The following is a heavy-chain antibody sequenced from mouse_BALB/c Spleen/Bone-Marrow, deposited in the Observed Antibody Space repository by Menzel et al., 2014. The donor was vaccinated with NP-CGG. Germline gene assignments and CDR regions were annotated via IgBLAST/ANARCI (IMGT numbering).Heavy chain of an antibody. Sequence: EEQLQQSGPGLVKPSQSLSLTCIVTGYSITRDYAWNWIRQFPGNKLEWMGYISYSGSTTYNPSLESRISITRDTSKNQFFLQLNSVTTEDTATYYCARSSSYDYDVGFAYWGQGTLVTVSA. V-gene: IGHV3-2*02. D-gene: IGHD2-4*01. CDR2: ISYSGST. CDR3: ARSSSYDYDVGFAY. J-gene: IGHJ3*01. CDR1: GYSITRDYA.